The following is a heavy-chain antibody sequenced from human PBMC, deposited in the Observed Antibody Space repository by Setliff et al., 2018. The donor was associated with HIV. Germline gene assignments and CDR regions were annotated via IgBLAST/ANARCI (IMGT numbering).Heavy chain of an antibody. D-gene: IGHD6-13*01. CDR2: INHSGST. CDR3: ARTAPPRIAAPYNDPFDI. V-gene: IGHV4-34*01. J-gene: IGHJ3*02. Sequence: SETLSLTCAVYGGSFSGYYWSWIRQSPGKGLEWIGEINHSGSTNYNPSLKSRVSISGDTSKNQFSLNLTSVTAADTAVYYCARTAPPRIAAPYNDPFDIWGQGTMVTVSS. CDR1: GGSFSGYY.